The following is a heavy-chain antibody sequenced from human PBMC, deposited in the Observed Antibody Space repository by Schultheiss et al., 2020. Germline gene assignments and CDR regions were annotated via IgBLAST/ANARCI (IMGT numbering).Heavy chain of an antibody. V-gene: IGHV3-33*01. CDR3: VILGARQRLDP. J-gene: IGHJ5*02. CDR2: IWYDGSKE. Sequence: GGSLRLSCAASGFTFSSYGMHWVRQAPGKGLEWVAVIWYDGSKEYYADSVKGRFTISRDNSKNTLYLQMNSLRAEDMAVYYCVILGARQRLDPWGQGTLVTVSS. CDR1: GFTFSSYG. D-gene: IGHD6-25*01.